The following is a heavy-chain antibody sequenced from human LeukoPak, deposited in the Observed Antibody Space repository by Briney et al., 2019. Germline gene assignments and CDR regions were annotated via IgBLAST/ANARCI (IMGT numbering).Heavy chain of an antibody. CDR2: INQDGSEK. Sequence: GGSLRLSCAASGFTFRDSWMTWVRQAPGEGLEWVANINQDGSEKYYVDSVKGRFTISRDNAENSLYLQMNSLRAEDTAVYYCARHFSNSWYYFDYWGQGTLVTVSS. V-gene: IGHV3-7*01. J-gene: IGHJ4*02. CDR1: GFTFRDSW. D-gene: IGHD6-13*01. CDR3: ARHFSNSWYYFDY.